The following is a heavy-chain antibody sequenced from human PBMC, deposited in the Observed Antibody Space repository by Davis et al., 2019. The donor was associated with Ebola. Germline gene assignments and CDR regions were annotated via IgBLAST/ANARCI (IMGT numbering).Heavy chain of an antibody. D-gene: IGHD6-13*01. V-gene: IGHV3-23*01. CDR1: GFTFSSYA. CDR2: ISGSGGST. Sequence: GGSLRLSCAASGFTFSSYAMSWVRQAPGKGLEWVSAISGSGGSTYYADSVKGRVTISRDNSKHTLYLQMNSLRAEDTAVYYFAKDNFAGQQLVRYYYYGMDVWGQGTTVTVSS. J-gene: IGHJ6*02. CDR3: AKDNFAGQQLVRYYYYGMDV.